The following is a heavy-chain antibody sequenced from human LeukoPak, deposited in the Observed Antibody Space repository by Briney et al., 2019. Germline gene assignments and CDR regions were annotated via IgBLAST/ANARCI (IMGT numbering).Heavy chain of an antibody. D-gene: IGHD3-10*01. CDR3: AKDRPTYGSGSPIDF. CDR2: VTGGGGST. J-gene: IGHJ4*02. V-gene: IGHV3-23*01. Sequence: GGSLRLSCAASGFMFSSFAMNWVRQAPGKGLEWLSAVTGGGGSTYYADSVKGRFTISRDNSRNTLYLQLNSLRAEDTALYFSAKDRPTYGSGSPIDFWGQGTLVTVSS. CDR1: GFMFSSFA.